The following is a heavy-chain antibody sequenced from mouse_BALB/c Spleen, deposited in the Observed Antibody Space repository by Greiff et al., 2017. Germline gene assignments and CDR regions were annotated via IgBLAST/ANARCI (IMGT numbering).Heavy chain of an antibody. CDR3: ATLLRQALFAY. CDR2: IWAGGST. Sequence: QVQLKESGPGLVAPSQSLSITCTVSGFSLTSYGVHWVRQPPGKGLEWLGVIWAGGSTNYNSALMSRLSISKDNSKSQVFLKMNSLQTDDTAMYYCATLLRQALFAYWGQGTLVTVSA. D-gene: IGHD1-2*01. J-gene: IGHJ3*01. CDR1: GFSLTSYG. V-gene: IGHV2-9*02.